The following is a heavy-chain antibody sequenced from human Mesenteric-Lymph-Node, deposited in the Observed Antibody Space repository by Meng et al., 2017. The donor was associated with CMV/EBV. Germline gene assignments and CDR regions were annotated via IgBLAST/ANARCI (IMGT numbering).Heavy chain of an antibody. D-gene: IGHD1-7*01. Sequence: ASVKVSCKASGYTFTSYDINWVRQATGQGLEGMGWMNPNSGNTGYAQKFQGRVTMTRNTSISTAYMELSSLRSEEPAVYYCSRGVGLELPDYYGMDVWGQGTTVTVSS. CDR3: SRGVGLELPDYYGMDV. CDR1: GYTFTSYD. V-gene: IGHV1-8*01. J-gene: IGHJ6*02. CDR2: MNPNSGNT.